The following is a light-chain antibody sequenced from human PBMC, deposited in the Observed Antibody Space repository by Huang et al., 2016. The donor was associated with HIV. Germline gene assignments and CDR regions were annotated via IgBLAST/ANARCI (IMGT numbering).Light chain of an antibody. CDR1: QGISSY. Sequence: IQLTQSPSSLSASVGDRVTITCRASQGISSYLAWYQQKPGKAPKLLIYAASTLQSGVPARFSGSGSGTEFTLTISSLQPEDFATYYCQQLNSYSVGQGTKLEIK. CDR2: AAS. J-gene: IGKJ2*01. V-gene: IGKV1-9*01. CDR3: QQLNSYS.